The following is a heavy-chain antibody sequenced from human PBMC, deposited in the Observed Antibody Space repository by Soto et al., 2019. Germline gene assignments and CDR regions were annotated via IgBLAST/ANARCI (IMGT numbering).Heavy chain of an antibody. V-gene: IGHV4-61*08. CDR3: APSRRSSGDAFDF. Sequence: PWQPLSLTCTVSGGSVSSGAYYLSWIRQPPGKGLEWIGYIYYTGSTNYNPSLKGRVTMSVDTSRDQVSLRLRSVTRADTAVYYCAPSRRSSGDAFDFWGQGTMVTVSS. CDR2: IYYTGST. CDR1: GGSVSSGAYY. D-gene: IGHD6-6*01. J-gene: IGHJ3*01.